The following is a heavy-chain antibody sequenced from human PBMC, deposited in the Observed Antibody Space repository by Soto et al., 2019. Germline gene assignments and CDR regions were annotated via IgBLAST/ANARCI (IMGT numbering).Heavy chain of an antibody. CDR2: IDSDGSST. CDR1: GFTFSSYW. J-gene: IGHJ4*02. CDR3: AKEFLRPFDY. Sequence: PGGSLRLSCAASGFTFSSYWMHWARQAPGKGLVWLSHIDSDGSSTTYADSVKGRFTISRDNSKNTLYLQMNSLRAEDTAVYYCAKEFLRPFDYWGQGTLVTVSS. V-gene: IGHV3-74*01.